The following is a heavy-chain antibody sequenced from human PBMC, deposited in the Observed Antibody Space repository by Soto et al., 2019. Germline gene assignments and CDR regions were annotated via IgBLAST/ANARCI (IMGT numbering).Heavy chain of an antibody. Sequence: SETLSLTCTVSVGSISSYYWSLIRQPAGKGLEWIGRIYTSGNTNYSPSLKSRVTMSVDTSKNQLSLKLSSVTAADTAVYYCARQSQSAGGYGMEVWGQGTTVTVSS. CDR1: VGSISSYY. D-gene: IGHD3-16*01. CDR3: ARQSQSAGGYGMEV. CDR2: IYTSGNT. V-gene: IGHV4-4*07. J-gene: IGHJ6*02.